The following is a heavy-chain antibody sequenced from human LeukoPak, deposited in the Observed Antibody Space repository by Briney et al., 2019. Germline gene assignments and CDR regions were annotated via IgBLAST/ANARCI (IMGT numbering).Heavy chain of an antibody. J-gene: IGHJ1*01. V-gene: IGHV3-74*01. D-gene: IGHD3-22*01. CDR3: ARAPSEIGGYYPEFFRH. CDR1: GFTFSSYW. CDR2: IKSDGST. Sequence: GGSLRLSCAASGFTFSSYWMHWVRQAPGKGLVWVSRIKSDGSTNYADSVKGRFTISRDNAKNTLSLQMNSLRAEDTGVYYCARAPSEIGGYYPEFFRHWGQGTLVTVSS.